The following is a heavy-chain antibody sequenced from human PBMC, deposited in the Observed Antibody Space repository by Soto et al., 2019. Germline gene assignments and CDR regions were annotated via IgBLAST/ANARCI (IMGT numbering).Heavy chain of an antibody. CDR3: TREPPEGYHFYY. CDR2: VRPVAGAT. D-gene: IGHD5-12*01. V-gene: IGHV1-46*03. Sequence: GASVKVSCKASGYTFTSYYVHWMRLSPGQGLEWMGIVRPVAGATIYAQKFQDRVTMTRDTSTSTVHMELSSLTFDDTAVYYCTREPPEGYHFYYCGQGTPVTVSS. CDR1: GYTFTSYY. J-gene: IGHJ4*02.